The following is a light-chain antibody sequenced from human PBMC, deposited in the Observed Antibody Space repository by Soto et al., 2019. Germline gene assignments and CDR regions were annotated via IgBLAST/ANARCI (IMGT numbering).Light chain of an antibody. J-gene: IGKJ3*01. CDR3: QQLNSYS. CDR1: QGISSY. V-gene: IGKV1-9*01. CDR2: DAS. Sequence: DIQLTQSPSFLSASVGDRVTITCRASQGISSYLAWYQQKPGKAPKLLIYDASTLQSGVPSRFSGSGSGTEFTLTISSLQPEDFATYYCQQLNSYSFGPGTKVDIK.